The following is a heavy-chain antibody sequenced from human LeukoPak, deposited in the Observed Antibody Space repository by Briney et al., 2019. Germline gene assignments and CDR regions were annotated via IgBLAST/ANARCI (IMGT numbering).Heavy chain of an antibody. Sequence: GGSLRLSCVASGFTFTDHPMNWVRQAPGKGLEWISYIGGDGIAFYADSVKGRFTASKDDARKSMYLQMNSLRVEDTAVYYCAKDRANWAIDDWGQGTQVAVSS. CDR3: AKDRANWAIDD. CDR2: IGGDGIA. D-gene: IGHD3-16*01. CDR1: GFTFTDHP. V-gene: IGHV3-69-1*01. J-gene: IGHJ4*02.